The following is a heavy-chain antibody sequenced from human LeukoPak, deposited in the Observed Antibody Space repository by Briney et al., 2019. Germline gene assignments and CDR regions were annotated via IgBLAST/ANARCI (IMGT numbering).Heavy chain of an antibody. Sequence: ASVKVSCKASGYTFTGYYMHWVRQAPGQGLEWMGWINPKSGGTNYAQKFQGRVTMTRDTSISTAYMELSRLRSDDTAVYYCARDVEEYCSSTSCYIVDYWGQGTLVTVSS. CDR3: ARDVEEYCSSTSCYIVDY. V-gene: IGHV1-2*02. D-gene: IGHD2-2*01. CDR1: GYTFTGYY. CDR2: INPKSGGT. J-gene: IGHJ4*02.